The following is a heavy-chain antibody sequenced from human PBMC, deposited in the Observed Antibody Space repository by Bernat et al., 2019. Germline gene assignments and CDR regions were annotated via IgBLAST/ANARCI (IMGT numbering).Heavy chain of an antibody. J-gene: IGHJ6*03. CDR3: ARGPTYYYYYMDV. Sequence: QVQLVESGGGVVQPGRSLRLSCAASGFTFSSYAMHWVRQAPGKGLEWVAVISYDGSNKYYADSVKGLFTISRDNSKNTLYLQMNSLRAEDTAVYYCARGPTYYYYYMDVWGKGTTVTVSS. CDR2: ISYDGSNK. V-gene: IGHV3-30*01. CDR1: GFTFSSYA.